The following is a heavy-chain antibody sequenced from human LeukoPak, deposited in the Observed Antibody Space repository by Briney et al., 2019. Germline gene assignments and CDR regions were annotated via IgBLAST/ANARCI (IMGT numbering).Heavy chain of an antibody. Sequence: GGSLRLSCTGSGFMFNAYSMTWVRKAPGMGLEWVGNIRQDGGEIFYVDSVRGRFTISRDNAKNSLYLHLNSLRAEDTAVYYCARTKTEWTLDLWGRGTLVTVSS. J-gene: IGHJ2*01. CDR1: GFMFNAYS. V-gene: IGHV3-7*01. CDR2: IRQDGGEI. CDR3: ARTKTEWTLDL. D-gene: IGHD3-3*01.